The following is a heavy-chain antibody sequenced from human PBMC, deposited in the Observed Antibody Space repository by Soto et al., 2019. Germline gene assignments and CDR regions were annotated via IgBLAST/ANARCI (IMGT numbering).Heavy chain of an antibody. CDR1: GGSFTTLA. CDR3: VAGIGITFGGVTREFDY. V-gene: IGHV1-69*19. D-gene: IGHD3-16*01. J-gene: IGHJ4*02. Sequence: QVQLVQSGAEVRKAGSSVRVSCKVSGGSFTTLAFSWVRQAPGQGLEWMGRIIPLFGTPNYAQRFQGRVAIFADESTNTTYMELSSLTSEDPAVYYCVAGIGITFGGVTREFDYWGQGTLVTVSS. CDR2: IIPLFGTP.